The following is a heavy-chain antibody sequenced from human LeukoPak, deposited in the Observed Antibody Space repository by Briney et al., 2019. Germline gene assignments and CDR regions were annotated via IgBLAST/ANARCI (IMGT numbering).Heavy chain of an antibody. J-gene: IGHJ4*02. CDR2: INTNSGGT. CDR1: GYTFTCYY. Sequence: ASVTVSCKASGYTFTCYYMHWARQAPGQGLEWMGWINTNSGGTNYAQKFQGRVTMTRDTSISTAYMELSRLRSDDTAVYYCARDKGYCSSTSCLVLDYWGQGTLVTVSS. CDR3: ARDKGYCSSTSCLVLDY. V-gene: IGHV1-2*02. D-gene: IGHD2-2*01.